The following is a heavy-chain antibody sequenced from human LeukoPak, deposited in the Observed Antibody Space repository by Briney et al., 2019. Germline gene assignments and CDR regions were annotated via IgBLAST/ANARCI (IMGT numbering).Heavy chain of an antibody. Sequence: GGSLRLSCAASGFTFSNAWMSWVRQAPGKGLEWVSAMTGDGGNTFYADSVKGRFTISRDNSKNSVFLQMNSLRAEDTAVYYCAMSRGWWCIGSWGQGTLVTVSS. CDR1: GFTFSNAW. V-gene: IGHV3-23*01. J-gene: IGHJ5*02. CDR2: MTGDGGNT. CDR3: AMSRGWWCIGS. D-gene: IGHD2-8*02.